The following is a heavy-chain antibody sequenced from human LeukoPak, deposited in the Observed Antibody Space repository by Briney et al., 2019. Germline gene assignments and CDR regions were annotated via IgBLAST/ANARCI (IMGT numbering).Heavy chain of an antibody. CDR3: ARDRFYAMDV. CDR2: ISSDGSII. Sequence: GGSLRLSCAASGFSFSSYWMHWVRQAPGRGLVWVSRISSDGSIINYADSVKGRFTISRDDAKNTVYLQMSSLRADDTAVYYCARDRFYAMDVWGQGTTVTVSS. V-gene: IGHV3-74*01. J-gene: IGHJ6*02. D-gene: IGHD2/OR15-2a*01. CDR1: GFSFSSYW.